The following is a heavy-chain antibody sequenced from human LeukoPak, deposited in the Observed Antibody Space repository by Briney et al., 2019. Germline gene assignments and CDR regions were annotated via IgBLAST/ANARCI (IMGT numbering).Heavy chain of an antibody. Sequence: SETLSLTCTVSGGSISSSNWWSWVRQPPGKGLEWIGEIYHSGSTNYNPSLKSRVTISVDKSKNQFSLKLSSVTAADTAVYYCASSSGWYRFDYWGQGTLVTVSS. CDR3: ASSSGWYRFDY. CDR2: IYHSGST. J-gene: IGHJ4*02. CDR1: GGSISSSNW. V-gene: IGHV4-4*02. D-gene: IGHD6-19*01.